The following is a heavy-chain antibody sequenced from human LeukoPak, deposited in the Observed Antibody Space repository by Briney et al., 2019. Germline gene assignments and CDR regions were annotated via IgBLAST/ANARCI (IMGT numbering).Heavy chain of an antibody. Sequence: PGGSLRLSCAASGFTFSSYAMSWVRQAPGKGLEWVSAISGSGGSTYYADSVKGRFTISRDNSKNTLYLQMNSLRAEDTAVYYCATRPSLYYYYGMDVWGQGNTVTVSS. D-gene: IGHD6-6*01. J-gene: IGHJ6*02. CDR1: GFTFSSYA. CDR3: ATRPSLYYYYGMDV. V-gene: IGHV3-23*01. CDR2: ISGSGGST.